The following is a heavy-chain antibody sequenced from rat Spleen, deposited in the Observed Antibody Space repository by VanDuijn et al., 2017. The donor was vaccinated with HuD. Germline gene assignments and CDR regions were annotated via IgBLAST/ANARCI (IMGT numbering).Heavy chain of an antibody. D-gene: IGHD1-4*01. CDR1: GFTFSNYW. V-gene: IGHV5-58*01. Sequence: EVQLVETGGGLVQPGGSLKLSCVASGFTFSNYWMYWIRQAPGKGLEWVSSINNDGGGTYYPDSVKGRFTISRDNAENTIYLQMNSLRSDDTATYYCAKRYPGIITPFDYWGQGVMVTVSS. J-gene: IGHJ2*01. CDR2: INNDGGGT. CDR3: AKRYPGIITPFDY.